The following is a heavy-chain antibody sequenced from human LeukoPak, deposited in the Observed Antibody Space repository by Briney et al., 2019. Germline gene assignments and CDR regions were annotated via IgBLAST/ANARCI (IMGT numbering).Heavy chain of an antibody. V-gene: IGHV4-59*01. CDR2: IYYSGST. J-gene: IGHJ4*02. D-gene: IGHD4-17*01. CDR1: GGSISSYD. CDR3: ARVPGDYGLDY. Sequence: SETLSLTCTVSGGSISSYDWSWIRHPPGKGLEWIGYIYYSGSTNYNPSLKSRVTISVDTSKNQFSLKLSSVTAADTAVYYCARVPGDYGLDYWGQGTLVTVSS.